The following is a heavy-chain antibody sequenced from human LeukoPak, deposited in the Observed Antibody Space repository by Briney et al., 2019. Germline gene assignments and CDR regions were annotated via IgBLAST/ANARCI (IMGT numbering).Heavy chain of an antibody. CDR1: GYTFSSYY. V-gene: IGHV1-46*01. CDR2: IIPSGGST. Sequence: GASVKVSCKASGYTFSSYYVHWVRQAPGQGLEWMGMIIPSGGSTSYAQKFQGRVTMTRDTSTSTVYMELSSLRSEDTAVYYCARGEPWFGELNYYYYYMDVWGKGTTVTISS. D-gene: IGHD3-10*01. CDR3: ARGEPWFGELNYYYYYMDV. J-gene: IGHJ6*03.